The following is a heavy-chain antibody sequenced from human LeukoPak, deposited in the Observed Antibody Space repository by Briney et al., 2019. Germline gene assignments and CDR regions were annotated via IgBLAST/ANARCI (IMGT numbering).Heavy chain of an antibody. J-gene: IGHJ6*03. CDR2: ISAYNGNT. CDR1: GYTFNKYS. Sequence: ASVKVSCKASGYTFNKYSISWVRQAPGQGLEWMGWISAYNGNTSYTQNLQDRVSMTADTSTSTAYMELRSLRSDDTALYYCARDHHGGNSGGYYFDYMDVWGKGTPVTVSS. V-gene: IGHV1-18*04. CDR3: ARDHHGGNSGGYYFDYMDV. D-gene: IGHD4-23*01.